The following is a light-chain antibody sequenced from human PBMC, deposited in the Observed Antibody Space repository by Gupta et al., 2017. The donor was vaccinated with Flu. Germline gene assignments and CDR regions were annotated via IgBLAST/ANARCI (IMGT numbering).Light chain of an antibody. J-gene: IGKJ1*01. V-gene: IGKV2-30*01. CDR1: ESLVFSDGDSY. CDR3: KHSKRCPWT. Sequence: DAVMTQSPLSLPVTVGQPASISCRSSESLVFSDGDSYVSWFHQRPGQSPRRLIYKASNRDSGVPDRVSGSGSGTDFTLKISSVEAEDVGIYYCKHSKRCPWTFGQGTKVEI. CDR2: KAS.